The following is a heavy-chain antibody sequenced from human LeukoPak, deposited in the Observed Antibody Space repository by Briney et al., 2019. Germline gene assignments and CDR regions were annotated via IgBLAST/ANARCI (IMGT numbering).Heavy chain of an antibody. CDR3: TTESVE. CDR1: GFTFSNAW. Sequence: GGSLRLSCAASGFTFSNAWMSWVRQAPGKGLEWVGRFKGKSGGGTADYAAPVRGRFTISRDDSKNTMYLQMNSLKTEDTAVYYCTTESVEWGQGTMVTVSS. CDR2: FKGKSGGGTA. V-gene: IGHV3-15*01. J-gene: IGHJ3*01.